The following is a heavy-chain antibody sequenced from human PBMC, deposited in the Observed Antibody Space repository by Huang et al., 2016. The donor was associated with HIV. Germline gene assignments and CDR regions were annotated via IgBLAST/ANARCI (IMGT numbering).Heavy chain of an antibody. V-gene: IGHV3-74*01. Sequence: EVQLVESGGGLVQPGGSLRLSCAASGFTFSSYWMHWVRQAPWKGRVWVSRFKSDASRTSDADSVKGRFTISRDNAKNTLYLQMNSLRVEDTAVYYCARDTDVRGGLDYWGQGTLVTVSS. D-gene: IGHD4-17*01. J-gene: IGHJ4*02. CDR2: FKSDASRT. CDR1: GFTFSSYW. CDR3: ARDTDVRGGLDY.